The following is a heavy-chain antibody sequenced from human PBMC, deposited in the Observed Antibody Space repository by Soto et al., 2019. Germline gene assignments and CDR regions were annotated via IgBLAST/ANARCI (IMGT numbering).Heavy chain of an antibody. CDR1: GFSLSTSGVG. J-gene: IGHJ4*02. Sequence: QITLKESGPTLVRPTQTLTLTCAFSGFSLSTSGVGVGWIRQPPGKALEWLAVIYWDASKHYSPSLRSRLTIAKDTSKNQVVLTMTNMDPMDTGTYYCAQKGPEDWPLDYWGQGNLVTVSS. V-gene: IGHV2-5*02. CDR2: IYWDASK. D-gene: IGHD3-9*01. CDR3: AQKGPEDWPLDY.